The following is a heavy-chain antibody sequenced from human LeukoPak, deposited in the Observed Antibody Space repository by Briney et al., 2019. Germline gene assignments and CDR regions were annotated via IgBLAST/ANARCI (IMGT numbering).Heavy chain of an antibody. V-gene: IGHV3-7*01. CDR2: IKQDGSEK. J-gene: IGHJ4*02. CDR1: GFTFSGYW. Sequence: PGGSLRLSCAASGFTFSGYWMSWVRQAPGKGLEWVANIKQDGSEKYYVDSVRGRFTFSRDNAKNSLFLQMDSLRVEDTAMYYCARDLAAGGPCNYWGQGTLVTVSS. D-gene: IGHD6-13*01. CDR3: ARDLAAGGPCNY.